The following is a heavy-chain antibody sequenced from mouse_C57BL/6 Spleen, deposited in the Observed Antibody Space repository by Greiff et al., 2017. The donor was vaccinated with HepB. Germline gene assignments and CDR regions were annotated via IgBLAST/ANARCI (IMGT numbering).Heavy chain of an antibody. D-gene: IGHD1-3*01. Sequence: VQLKESGPGLVKPSQSLSLTCSVTGYSITSGYYWNWIRQFPGNKLEWMGYISYDGSNNYNPSLKNRISITRDTSKNQFFLKLNSVTTEDTATYYCARGSSSLYAMDYWGQGTSVTVSS. J-gene: IGHJ4*01. CDR2: ISYDGSN. CDR3: ARGSSSLYAMDY. CDR1: GYSITSGYY. V-gene: IGHV3-6*01.